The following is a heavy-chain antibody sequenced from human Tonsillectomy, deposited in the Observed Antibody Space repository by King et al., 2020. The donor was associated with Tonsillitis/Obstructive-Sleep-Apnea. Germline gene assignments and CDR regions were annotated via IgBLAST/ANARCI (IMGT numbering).Heavy chain of an antibody. CDR1: GYIFTSYW. V-gene: IGHV5-51*01. Sequence: VQLVESGAEVKKPGESLKISCKGSGYIFTSYWIGWVRQMPGKGLEWMGIIYPNDSDTRYSPSFQGQVTISADKSISTAYLQWSSLKASDTAMYYCARIGCSSTSCHDYYYYYYMDVWGKGTTVTVSS. D-gene: IGHD2-2*01. CDR2: IYPNDSDT. J-gene: IGHJ6*03. CDR3: ARIGCSSTSCHDYYYYYYMDV.